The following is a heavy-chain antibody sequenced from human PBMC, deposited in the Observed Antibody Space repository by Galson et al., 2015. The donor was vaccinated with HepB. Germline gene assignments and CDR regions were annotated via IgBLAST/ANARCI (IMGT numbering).Heavy chain of an antibody. J-gene: IGHJ4*02. CDR3: AREGDSMVYDY. Sequence: SVKVSCKASGYTFTRYPIHWVRQAPGQRLEWMGWINVGNINTKYSQKFQDRVTITRDTSASTAYMELSSLRSEDTAVYYCAREGDSMVYDYWGQGTLVTVSS. CDR2: INVGNINT. CDR1: GYTFTRYP. D-gene: IGHD1-14*01. V-gene: IGHV1-3*01.